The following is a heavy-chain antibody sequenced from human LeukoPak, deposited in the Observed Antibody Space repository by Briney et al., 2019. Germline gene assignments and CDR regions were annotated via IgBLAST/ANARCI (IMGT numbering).Heavy chain of an antibody. Sequence: TGGSLRLSCAASGFTFTNYDMHWVRQAPGKGLEWVAFIGYDGSNKYYADSVKGRFTVSRDNSKNTLYLQMNSLRTEDTAVYYCAKGLYYKDRSGYPAWGQGTLVTISS. CDR3: AKGLYYKDRSGYPA. CDR2: IGYDGSNK. D-gene: IGHD3-22*01. V-gene: IGHV3-30*02. CDR1: GFTFTNYD. J-gene: IGHJ5*02.